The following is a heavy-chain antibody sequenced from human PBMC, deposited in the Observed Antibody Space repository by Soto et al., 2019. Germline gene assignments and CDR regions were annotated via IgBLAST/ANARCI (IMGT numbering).Heavy chain of an antibody. J-gene: IGHJ6*04. Sequence: GGSLRLSCAASGFTFSSYGMHWVRQAPGKGLEWVAVILYDGSKKYYADSVKGRFTISRDNSKNTLYLQMSSLRAEDTALYYCVKDGSSGWPYFDDMDVWGKGTTVTVSS. V-gene: IGHV3-30*18. CDR1: GFTFSSYG. D-gene: IGHD6-19*01. CDR2: ILYDGSKK. CDR3: VKDGSSGWPYFDDMDV.